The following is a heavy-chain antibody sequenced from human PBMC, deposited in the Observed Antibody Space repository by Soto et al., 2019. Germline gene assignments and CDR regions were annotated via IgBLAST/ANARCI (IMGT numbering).Heavy chain of an antibody. CDR2: INAANGDT. V-gene: IGHV1-3*01. J-gene: IGHJ5*02. CDR3: VRRHVSATGIDWFDP. CDR1: GYTFTSYG. D-gene: IGHD6-13*01. Sequence: ASVKVSCKASGYTFTSYGIHWVRQAPGQRLEWMGWINAANGDTKYSPKFQGRVTITRDTSASTAYMELSSLRSEDTAVYYCVRRHVSATGIDWFDPWGQATRVTVSS.